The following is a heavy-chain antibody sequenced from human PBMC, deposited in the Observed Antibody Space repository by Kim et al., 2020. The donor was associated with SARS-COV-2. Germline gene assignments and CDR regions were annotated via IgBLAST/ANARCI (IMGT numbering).Heavy chain of an antibody. J-gene: IGHJ5*02. D-gene: IGHD5-12*01. CDR3: ARDGYSGYDFYWFDP. Sequence: SVQGRFTISRDNDKTSLYLQMNSLRAEDTAVYYCARDGYSGYDFYWFDPWGQGTLVTVSS. V-gene: IGHV3-21*01.